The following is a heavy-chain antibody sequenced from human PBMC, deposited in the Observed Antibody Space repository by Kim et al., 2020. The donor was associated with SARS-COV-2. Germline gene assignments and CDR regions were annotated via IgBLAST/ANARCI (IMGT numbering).Heavy chain of an antibody. V-gene: IGHV1-46*01. J-gene: IGHJ6*02. CDR1: GYTFTSYY. CDR2: INPSGGST. CDR3: ARDSQGSAYSSGWYSSLVYYYYYGMDV. D-gene: IGHD6-19*01. Sequence: ASVKVSCKASGYTFTSYYMHWVRQAPGQGLEWMGIINPSGGSTSYAQKFQGRVTMTRDTSTSTVYMELSSLRSEDTAVYYCARDSQGSAYSSGWYSSLVYYYYYGMDVWGQGTTVTVSS.